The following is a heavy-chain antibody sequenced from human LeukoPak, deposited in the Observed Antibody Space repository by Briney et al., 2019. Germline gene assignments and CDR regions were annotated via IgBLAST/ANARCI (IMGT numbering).Heavy chain of an antibody. CDR3: AREECSIGVCYPSGY. CDR1: GYSFTSYG. CDR2: ISTYNANT. V-gene: IGHV1-18*01. D-gene: IGHD2-8*01. J-gene: IGHJ4*02. Sequence: ASVKVSCKASGYSFTSYGICWVRQAPGQGLEWMGWISTYNANTNYALKLQGIVTLTTDTSTNTAYMELKSLRSDDTAVYYCAREECSIGVCYPSGYWGQGTLVTVSS.